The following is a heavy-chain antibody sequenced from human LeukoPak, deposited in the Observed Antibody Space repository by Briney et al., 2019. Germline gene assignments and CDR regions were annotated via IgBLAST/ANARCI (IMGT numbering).Heavy chain of an antibody. CDR3: ARQDIVVVPAAGDYYYYGMDV. Sequence: SVTVSCTASGGTFSSYAISWVRQAPGQGLEWMRGIIPIFGTANYAQKFQGRVTITADESTSTAYMELSSMRSEDTAVYYCARQDIVVVPAAGDYYYYGMDVWGQGTTVTVSS. V-gene: IGHV1-69*01. D-gene: IGHD2-2*01. CDR1: GGTFSSYA. CDR2: IIPIFGTA. J-gene: IGHJ6*02.